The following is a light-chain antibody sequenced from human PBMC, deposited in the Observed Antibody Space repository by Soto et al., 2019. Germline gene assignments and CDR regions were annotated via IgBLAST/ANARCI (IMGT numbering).Light chain of an antibody. J-gene: IGLJ3*02. CDR3: CSYAGSYTWV. Sequence: QSALTQPRSVSGSPGQSVTISCTGTSSDVGDYNYVSWYQQHPGKAPKLIICDVSKRPSGVPDRFSGSKSGNTASLTISGLQAEDEADYYCCSYAGSYTWVFGGGTQLTVL. CDR2: DVS. CDR1: SSDVGDYNY. V-gene: IGLV2-11*01.